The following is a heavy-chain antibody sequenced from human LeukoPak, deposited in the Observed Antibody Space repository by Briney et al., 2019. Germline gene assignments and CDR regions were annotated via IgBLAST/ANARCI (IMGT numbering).Heavy chain of an antibody. CDR3: ARVKGVVTAILDY. V-gene: IGHV4-4*07. CDR2: IYAPGST. Sequence: SETLSLTCSVSGESTTSYYWSWIRQSAGKGLEWIGRIYAPGSTNYNPSLKSRVTMSIDTSKNQFSLKVTSVTAADTAVYYCARVKGVVTAILDYWGQGTLVTVSS. D-gene: IGHD2-21*02. J-gene: IGHJ4*02. CDR1: GESTTSYY.